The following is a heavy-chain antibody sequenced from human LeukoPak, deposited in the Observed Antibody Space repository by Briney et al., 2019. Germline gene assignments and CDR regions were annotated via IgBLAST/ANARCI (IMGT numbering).Heavy chain of an antibody. Sequence: SETLSLTRTVTVGSISSYFWRWLRQPPGKGLEGIGHIYYSGSTNYNPSLKSRVTIPVDTPKNQFSLKLSSVTAADTAVYYCERVGTMVRGTRYGMDVWGQGTTVTVS. CDR3: ERVGTMVRGTRYGMDV. CDR2: IYYSGST. V-gene: IGHV4-59*01. CDR1: VGSISSYF. J-gene: IGHJ6*02. D-gene: IGHD3-10*01.